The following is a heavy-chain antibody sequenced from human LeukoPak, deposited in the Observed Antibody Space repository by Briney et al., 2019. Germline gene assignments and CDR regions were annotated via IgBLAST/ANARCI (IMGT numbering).Heavy chain of an antibody. J-gene: IGHJ4*02. CDR1: VFTFSNYW. Sequence: GGSPRLSCAASVFTFSNYWMYWVRQAPGKGLVWVSHINSDGSRTNYAASVKGRFTISRDNAKNTLYLQMNSLRAEDTAVYYCARQPDYWGQGTLVTVSS. V-gene: IGHV3-74*01. CDR3: ARQPDY. D-gene: IGHD1-14*01. CDR2: INSDGSRT.